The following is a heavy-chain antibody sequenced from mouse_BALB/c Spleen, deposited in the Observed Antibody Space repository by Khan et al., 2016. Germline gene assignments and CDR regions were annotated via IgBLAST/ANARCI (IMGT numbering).Heavy chain of an antibody. Sequence: VQLQQSGAELVRSGASVKLSCTASVFNIKDYYMHWVKQRPEQGLEWIGWLDPENGDTEYAPKFQCKATMPADTSSNADYLQFTSLTSEDSAVYYCNAIYYCSDVYFDYWGQGTTLTVSS. D-gene: IGHD1-1*01. CDR1: VFNIKDYY. CDR3: NAIYYCSDVYFDY. J-gene: IGHJ2*01. V-gene: IGHV14-4*02. CDR2: LDPENGDT.